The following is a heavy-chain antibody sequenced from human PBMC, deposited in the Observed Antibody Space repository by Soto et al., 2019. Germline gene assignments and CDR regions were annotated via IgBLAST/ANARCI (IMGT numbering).Heavy chain of an antibody. J-gene: IGHJ6*02. D-gene: IGHD1-7*01. CDR1: GFTFSSYA. CDR2: ISYDGSNK. Sequence: QAQLVESGGGVVQPGRSLRLSCAASGFTFSSYAMHWVRQAPGKGLEWVALISYDGSNKYYADSVKGRFTISRDNSKNTLYLQMNSLRPEDTAVYHCARDQGGTTLYYHGMDVWGQGTTVTVSS. CDR3: ARDQGGTTLYYHGMDV. V-gene: IGHV3-30-3*01.